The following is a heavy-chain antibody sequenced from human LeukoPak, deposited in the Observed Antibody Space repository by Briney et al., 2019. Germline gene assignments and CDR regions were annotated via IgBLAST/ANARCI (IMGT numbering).Heavy chain of an antibody. CDR1: GYTFTSYG. CDR2: IIPIFGTA. V-gene: IGHV1-69*05. J-gene: IGHJ6*03. CDR3: ARVASSYSSSSLPYYYYYYMDV. D-gene: IGHD6-6*01. Sequence: SVKVSCKASGYTFTSYGISWVRQAPGQGLEWMGGIIPIFGTANYAQKFQGRVTITTDESTSTAYMELSSLRSEDTAVYYCARVASSYSSSSLPYYYYYYMDVWGKGTTVTVSS.